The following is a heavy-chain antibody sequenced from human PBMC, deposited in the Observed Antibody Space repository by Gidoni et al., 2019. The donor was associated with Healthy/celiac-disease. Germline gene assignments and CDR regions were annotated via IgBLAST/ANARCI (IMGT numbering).Heavy chain of an antibody. J-gene: IGHJ4*02. D-gene: IGHD3-22*01. CDR2: ISSSGSTI. Sequence: EVQLVESGGGLVQPGGSLRLSCAASGFTFSSYEMNWVRQAPGKGLEWVSYISSSGSTIYYADSVKGRFTISRDNAKNSLYLQMNSLRAEDTAVYYCARDLTMIVVEGGDYWGQGTLVTVSS. CDR3: ARDLTMIVVEGGDY. V-gene: IGHV3-48*03. CDR1: GFTFSSYE.